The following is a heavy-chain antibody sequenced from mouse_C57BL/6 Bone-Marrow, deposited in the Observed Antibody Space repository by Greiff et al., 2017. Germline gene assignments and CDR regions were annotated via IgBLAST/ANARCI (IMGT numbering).Heavy chain of an antibody. V-gene: IGHV14-4*01. Sequence: EVQLQQSGAELVRPGASVKLSCTASGFNFKDYYMHWVKQRPEQGLEWIGWIDPENGGTEYASKFQGKATITADTSSNTAYLQLSSLTSEDTAVYYCTTGYGYDGSWFAYWGQGTLVTVSA. J-gene: IGHJ3*01. CDR1: GFNFKDYY. CDR2: IDPENGGT. CDR3: TTGYGYDGSWFAY. D-gene: IGHD2-2*01.